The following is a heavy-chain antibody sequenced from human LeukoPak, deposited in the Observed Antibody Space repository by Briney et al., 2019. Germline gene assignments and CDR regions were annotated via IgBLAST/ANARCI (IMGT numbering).Heavy chain of an antibody. Sequence: PGGSLRLSCVASGFTFSSYSMNWVRQAPGKGLEWVSYISGYSSTIYYADSVKGRFTISGDNAQNSLYLQMNSLRAEDTAVYYCANLSNWGQGTLVTVSS. CDR1: GFTFSSYS. V-gene: IGHV3-48*01. CDR3: ANLSN. CDR2: ISGYSSTI. J-gene: IGHJ4*02.